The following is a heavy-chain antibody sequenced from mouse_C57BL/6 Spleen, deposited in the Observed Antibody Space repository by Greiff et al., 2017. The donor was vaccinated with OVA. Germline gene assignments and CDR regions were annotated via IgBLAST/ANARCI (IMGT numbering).Heavy chain of an antibody. J-gene: IGHJ1*03. Sequence: EVQLVESGGGLVQPGGSLKLSCAASGFTFSDYYMYWVRQTPEKRLEWVAYISNGGGSTYYPDTVKGRFTLSRDNAKNTLYLQLDRLKSEDTAMDYCAKSGSSHWYFDDWGTGTTVTVSS. D-gene: IGHD1-1*01. V-gene: IGHV5-12*01. CDR1: GFTFSDYY. CDR3: AKSGSSHWYFDD. CDR2: ISNGGGST.